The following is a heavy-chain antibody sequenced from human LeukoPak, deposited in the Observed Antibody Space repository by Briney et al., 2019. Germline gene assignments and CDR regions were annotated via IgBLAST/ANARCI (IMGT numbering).Heavy chain of an antibody. V-gene: IGHV4-61*02. CDR2: IYTSGST. CDR1: GGSISSGSYY. J-gene: IGHJ4*02. CDR3: ARAMITFGGVIGD. Sequence: SQTLSLTCTVSGGSISSGSYYWSWIRQPAGKGLEWIGRIYTSGSTNYNPSLKSRVTISVDTSKNQLSLKLSSVTAADTAVYYCARAMITFGGVIGDWGQGTLVTVSS. D-gene: IGHD3-16*02.